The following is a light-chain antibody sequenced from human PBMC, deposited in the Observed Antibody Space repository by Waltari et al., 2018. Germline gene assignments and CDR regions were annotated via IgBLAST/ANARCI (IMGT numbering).Light chain of an antibody. Sequence: QSALTQPPSVSGSPGQSVTISCTGTSDNIGTYNYVSWYQQFPHKAPKLLIYDVIRRPSGVPDRFSGSKSGNTASLTISGLQADDEADYYCCSYTLTSTSVFGGGTRLTVL. CDR3: CSYTLTSTSV. V-gene: IGLV2-11*01. CDR1: SDNIGTYNY. J-gene: IGLJ3*02. CDR2: DVI.